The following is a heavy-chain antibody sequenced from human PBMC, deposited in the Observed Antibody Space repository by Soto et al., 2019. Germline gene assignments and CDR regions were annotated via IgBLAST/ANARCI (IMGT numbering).Heavy chain of an antibody. D-gene: IGHD1-1*01. Sequence: SETLSLTCTVSGGSISSNIYHWGWIRQPPGKGLEWIGRIYNSGRTYYNASLKSRVSISIDTSKNQFSLKLTSVTAADTAVYYWALHPVYATGWQIDYCGQGDLVIVAS. J-gene: IGHJ4*02. CDR1: GGSISSNIYH. CDR2: IYNSGRT. V-gene: IGHV4-39*01. CDR3: ALHPVYATGWQIDY.